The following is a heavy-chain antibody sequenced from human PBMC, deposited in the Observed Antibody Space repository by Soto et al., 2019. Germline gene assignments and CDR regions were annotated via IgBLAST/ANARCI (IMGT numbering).Heavy chain of an antibody. V-gene: IGHV1-69*06. D-gene: IGHD3-22*01. CDR2: IIPIFGTA. Sequence: ASVKVSCKASGYTFSSYAISWVRQAPGQGLEWMGGIIPIFGTANYAQKFQGRVTITADKSTSTAYMELSSLRSEDTAVHYCARVLTYYYDSSGYYHAFDIWGQGTMVTVS. CDR1: GYTFSSYA. CDR3: ARVLTYYYDSSGYYHAFDI. J-gene: IGHJ3*02.